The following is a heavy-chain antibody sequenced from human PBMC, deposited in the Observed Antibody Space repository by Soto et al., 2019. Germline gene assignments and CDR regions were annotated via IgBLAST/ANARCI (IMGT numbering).Heavy chain of an antibody. CDR3: ARLRYSSPWFDP. D-gene: IGHD6-19*01. CDR1: GESFRGYY. J-gene: IGHJ5*02. V-gene: IGHV4-34*01. Sequence: SETLSLTYAVYGESFRGYYWSWIRQPPAKGLEWFGSSYYSGSTYYNPSLKSRVTISVDTSRNQFSLKLSSVTATETAVYYCARLRYSSPWFDPWGQGTLVTVS. CDR2: SYYSGST.